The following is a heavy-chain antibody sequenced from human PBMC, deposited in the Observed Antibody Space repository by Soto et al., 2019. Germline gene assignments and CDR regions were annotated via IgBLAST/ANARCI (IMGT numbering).Heavy chain of an antibody. D-gene: IGHD3-3*01. J-gene: IGHJ4*02. CDR3: ARGLYYDFWSGYYIRYFDY. CDR2: ISSSSSTI. CDR1: GFTFSSYS. Sequence: PGGSLRLSCAASGFTFSSYSMNWVRQAPGKGLEWVSYISSSSSTIYYADTVKGRFTISRDNAKNSLYLQMNSLRAEDTAVYYCARGLYYDFWSGYYIRYFDYWGQGTLVTVSS. V-gene: IGHV3-48*01.